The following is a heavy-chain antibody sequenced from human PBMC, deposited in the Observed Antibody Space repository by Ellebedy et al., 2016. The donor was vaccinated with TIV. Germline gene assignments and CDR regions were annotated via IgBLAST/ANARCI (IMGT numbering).Heavy chain of an antibody. CDR3: ARDSEDAGPALDY. V-gene: IGHV3-74*03. CDR1: GFTFSNYA. Sequence: GESLKISCVASGFTFSNYAMNWVRQAPGKGLVWVSRIKYDGSITTYADSVKGRFTISRDNAKNTLYLQMNSLRAEDTALYFCARDSEDAGPALDYWGQGTLVTVSS. D-gene: IGHD2-15*01. J-gene: IGHJ4*02. CDR2: IKYDGSIT.